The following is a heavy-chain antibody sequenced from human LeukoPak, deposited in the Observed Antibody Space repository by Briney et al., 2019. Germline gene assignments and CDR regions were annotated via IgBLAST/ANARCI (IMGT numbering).Heavy chain of an antibody. D-gene: IGHD4-23*01. J-gene: IGHJ4*02. Sequence: SQTLSLTCTVSGGSISSGGYYWSWIRQHPGKGLEWIGYIYYSGSTYYNPSLKSRVTISVDTSKNQFSLKLSSVTAADTAVYYCARTRTTVVTPFDYWGQGTRVTVSS. CDR3: ARTRTTVVTPFDY. CDR2: IYYSGST. V-gene: IGHV4-31*03. CDR1: GGSISSGGYY.